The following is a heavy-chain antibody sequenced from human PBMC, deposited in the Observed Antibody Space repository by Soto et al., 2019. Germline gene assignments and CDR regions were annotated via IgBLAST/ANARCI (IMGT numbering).Heavy chain of an antibody. Sequence: QVQLVQSGAEVKKPGSSVKVSCKASGGAFSRYAISWVRQSPGQGREWMGGIIPMFGKANYAQKFQGRVTITADESTSTVYMELSSLISEDTAVYYCARDGTIYASSGYYYLYWGQGTLVTVSS. CDR1: GGAFSRYA. CDR2: IIPMFGKA. V-gene: IGHV1-69*01. CDR3: ARDGTIYASSGYYYLY. D-gene: IGHD3-22*01. J-gene: IGHJ4*02.